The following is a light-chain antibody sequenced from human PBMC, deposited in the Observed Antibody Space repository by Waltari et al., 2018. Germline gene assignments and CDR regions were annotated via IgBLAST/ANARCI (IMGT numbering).Light chain of an antibody. CDR1: QDVARW. Sequence: DIQMTQSPSSVSASVGDRVTITCRASQDVARWLAWYQQKPGKAPNLLIYAASSLHSGVPSRFSGSGSGTDFTLTISSLQPDDFATYYCQQANSFPPTFDPGTTVDIK. J-gene: IGKJ3*01. CDR3: QQANSFPPT. V-gene: IGKV1D-12*01. CDR2: AAS.